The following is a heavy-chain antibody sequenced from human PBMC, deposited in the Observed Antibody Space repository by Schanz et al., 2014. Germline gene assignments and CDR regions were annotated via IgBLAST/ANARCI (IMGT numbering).Heavy chain of an antibody. Sequence: EVQLVESGGGLVQPGGSLRLSCAASGFSIRNHDMHWVHQATGAGLEWVSAIGAAGDTFYLDSVKGRFTISRENAKNSLYLQMNSLRAADTAVYYCARVPYGSGSYWDYWGQGTLVTVSS. D-gene: IGHD3-10*01. J-gene: IGHJ4*02. CDR1: GFSIRNHD. V-gene: IGHV3-13*04. CDR3: ARVPYGSGSYWDY. CDR2: IGAAGDT.